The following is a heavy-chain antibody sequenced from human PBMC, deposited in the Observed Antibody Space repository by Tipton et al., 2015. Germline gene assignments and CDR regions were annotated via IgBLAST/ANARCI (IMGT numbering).Heavy chain of an antibody. V-gene: IGHV4-59*07. CDR2: IYYSGST. D-gene: IGHD2-15*01. Sequence: TLSLTCTVSGGSISHYYWSWIRQPPGKGLEWIGFIYYSGSTNYNPSLKSRVTISADTSKNQFSLKLPSVTAADTAVYFCATSYAANPSGFWFWGQGTLVTVSS. J-gene: IGHJ4*02. CDR1: GGSISHYY. CDR3: ATSYAANPSGFWF.